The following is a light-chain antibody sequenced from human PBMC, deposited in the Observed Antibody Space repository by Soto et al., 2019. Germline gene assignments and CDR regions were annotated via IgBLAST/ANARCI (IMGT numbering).Light chain of an antibody. CDR3: QQSYGTPQT. V-gene: IGKV1-39*01. J-gene: IGKJ1*01. CDR1: QSISSY. CDR2: AAS. Sequence: DIQMTQSPSSLSAAIGDRVTITCRASQSISSYLNWYQQKPGKAPKLLIYAASSLQSGVPSRFSGSGSGTDFTLTISGLQPEDCATSYCQQSYGTPQTFGQGTQVEIK.